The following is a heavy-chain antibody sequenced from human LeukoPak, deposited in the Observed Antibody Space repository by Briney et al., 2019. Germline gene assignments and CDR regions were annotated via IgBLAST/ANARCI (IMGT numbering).Heavy chain of an antibody. Sequence: GGSLRLSCAASGFTFSRYSMNWVRQAPGKGLEWVSSISSSSSYKYYADSVKGRFIISRDNAKSSLYLQMNSLRAEDTAVYFCARVLLEAYYFDYWGQGTLVTVSS. V-gene: IGHV3-21*01. CDR1: GFTFSRYS. D-gene: IGHD1-1*01. J-gene: IGHJ4*02. CDR2: ISSSSSYK. CDR3: ARVLLEAYYFDY.